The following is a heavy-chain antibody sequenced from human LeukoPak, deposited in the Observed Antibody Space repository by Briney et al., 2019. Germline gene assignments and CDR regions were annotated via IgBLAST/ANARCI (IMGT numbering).Heavy chain of an antibody. D-gene: IGHD3-3*01. V-gene: IGHV4-39*01. J-gene: IGHJ4*02. Sequence: SETLSLTCTVSGGSISSSSYYWGWIRQPPGKGLEWIGSIYYSGDTHYNPSLKSRVTISVDTSKNQFSLKLSSVTAADTAVYYCARRGGPYYDFWSGFDYWGQGTLVTVSS. CDR2: IYYSGDT. CDR3: ARRGGPYYDFWSGFDY. CDR1: GGSISSSSYY.